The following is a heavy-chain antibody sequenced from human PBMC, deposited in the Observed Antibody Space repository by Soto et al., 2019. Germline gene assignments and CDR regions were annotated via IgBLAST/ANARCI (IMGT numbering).Heavy chain of an antibody. V-gene: IGHV1-18*01. D-gene: IGHD3-10*01. J-gene: IGHJ5*02. CDR3: ARVYYGSGSYGWFDL. CDR2: ISGDSSDT. Sequence: QVQLVQSGAEVKKPGASVKVSCRASGYSITNYGISWVRQAPGQGLEWMEWISGDSSDTNYVQKFQGRVTVTTDTSTSTVNMELRGLRSDDTAVYYCARVYYGSGSYGWFDLWGQGTLVTVSS. CDR1: GYSITNYG.